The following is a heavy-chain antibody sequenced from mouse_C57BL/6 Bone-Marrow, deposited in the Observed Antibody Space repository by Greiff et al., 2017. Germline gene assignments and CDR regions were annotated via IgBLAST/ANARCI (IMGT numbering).Heavy chain of an antibody. Sequence: QVQLQQPGAELVMPGASVKLSCKASGYTFTSYWMHWVKQRPGQGLEWIGEIDPSDSYTNYNQKFKGKSTLTVDKSSSTACMQLSSLTSEDSAVYYCAREAYYSNYVRFAYWGQGTLVTVSA. J-gene: IGHJ3*01. V-gene: IGHV1-69*01. CDR3: AREAYYSNYVRFAY. D-gene: IGHD2-5*01. CDR2: IDPSDSYT. CDR1: GYTFTSYW.